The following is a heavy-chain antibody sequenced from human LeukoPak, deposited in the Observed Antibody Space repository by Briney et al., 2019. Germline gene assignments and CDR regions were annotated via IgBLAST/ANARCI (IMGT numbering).Heavy chain of an antibody. D-gene: IGHD3/OR15-3a*01. Sequence: NPSETLSLTCTVSGDSISPYYWTWIRQPPGKGLEYIGYIHYSGRTTYNPSLKGRVTISVDTSKKELSLRLTSVTAADTAVYYCTRVWGGLARGAFDFWGHGTMVTVSS. V-gene: IGHV4-59*01. CDR2: IHYSGRT. CDR3: TRVWGGLARGAFDF. CDR1: GDSISPYY. J-gene: IGHJ3*01.